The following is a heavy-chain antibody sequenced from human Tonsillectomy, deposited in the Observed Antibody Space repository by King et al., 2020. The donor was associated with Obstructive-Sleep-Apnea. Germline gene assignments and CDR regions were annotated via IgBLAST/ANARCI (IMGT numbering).Heavy chain of an antibody. V-gene: IGHV3-9*01. CDR3: AKDGGSSSWYLEY. CDR1: GFSFDDYA. J-gene: IGHJ4*02. Sequence: VQLVESGGGLTQPGRSLRLSCAASGFSFDDYAMHWVRHAPGKGLEWVSVITWNSGFIKYADSVKGRFTIARDSAKQSLYLQMNSLRVEDTAFYYCAKDGGSSSWYLEYWGQGTLVTVSS. D-gene: IGHD6-13*01. CDR2: ITWNSGFI.